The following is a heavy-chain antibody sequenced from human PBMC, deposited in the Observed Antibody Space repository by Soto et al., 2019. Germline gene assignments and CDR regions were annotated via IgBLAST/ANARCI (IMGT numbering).Heavy chain of an antibody. D-gene: IGHD6-13*01. J-gene: IGHJ2*01. CDR2: ISYDGSNK. Sequence: KGLEWVAVISYDGSNKYYADSVKGRFTISRDNSKNTLYLQMNSLRAEDTAVYYCAKFSYISRWYWYTDLCGRRTLVTVS. CDR3: AKFSYISRWYWYTDL. V-gene: IGHV3-30*18.